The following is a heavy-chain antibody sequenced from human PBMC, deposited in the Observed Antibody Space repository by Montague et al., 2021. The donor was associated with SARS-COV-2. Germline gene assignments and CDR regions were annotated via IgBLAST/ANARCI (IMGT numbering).Heavy chain of an antibody. V-gene: IGHV3-30-3*01. CDR1: GFTFSSYA. D-gene: IGHD3-10*01. Sequence: SLRLSCAASGFTFSSYAMHWVRQAPGKGLEWVAVTSYDGSNKYYADSVKGRFTIPRDNSKNTLYLQMNSLRAEDTAVYYCARAAQKQYVLLWFGELLHDAFDIWGQGTMVTVSS. J-gene: IGHJ3*02. CDR2: TSYDGSNK. CDR3: ARAAQKQYVLLWFGELLHDAFDI.